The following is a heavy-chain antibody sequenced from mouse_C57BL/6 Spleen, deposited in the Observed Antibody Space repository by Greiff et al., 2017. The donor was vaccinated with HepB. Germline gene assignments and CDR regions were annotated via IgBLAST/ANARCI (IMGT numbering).Heavy chain of an antibody. J-gene: IGHJ1*03. V-gene: IGHV5-17*01. CDR3: ARAHYDWYFDV. CDR2: ISSGSSTI. Sequence: EVQGVESGGGLVKPGGSLKLSCAASGFTFSDYGMHWVRQAPENALEWVAYISSGSSTIYYADTVKGRFTISRDNAKNTLFLQMTSLRSEDTAMYYCARAHYDWYFDVWGTGTTVTVSS. D-gene: IGHD1-2*01. CDR1: GFTFSDYG.